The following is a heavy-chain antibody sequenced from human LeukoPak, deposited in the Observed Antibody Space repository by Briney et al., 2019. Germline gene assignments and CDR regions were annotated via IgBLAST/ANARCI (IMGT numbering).Heavy chain of an antibody. CDR3: AGGGYYYYYYMDV. D-gene: IGHD3-16*01. CDR1: GGSISSYY. Sequence: PSETLSLTCTVSGGSISSYYWSWIRQPPGKGLEWIGYIYYSGSTNYNPSLKSRVTISVDTSKNQFSLKLSSVTAADTAVYYCAGGGYYYYYYMDVRGKGTTVTVSS. V-gene: IGHV4-59*08. CDR2: IYYSGST. J-gene: IGHJ6*03.